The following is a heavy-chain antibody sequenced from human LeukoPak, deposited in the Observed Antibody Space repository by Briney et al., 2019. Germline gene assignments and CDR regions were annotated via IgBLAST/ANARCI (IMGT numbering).Heavy chain of an antibody. Sequence: SETLSLTCTVSGGSVGSDNSYWNWIRQPAGKGLEWIGRIYADGSSTYNPSLKSRVTILVDTSKNQFSLRLSSMTAADTAVYYCARGYYYRTWGLGTLVTVPS. CDR3: ARGYYYRT. CDR1: GGSVGSDNSY. J-gene: IGHJ4*02. CDR2: IYADGSS. D-gene: IGHD3-10*01. V-gene: IGHV4-61*02.